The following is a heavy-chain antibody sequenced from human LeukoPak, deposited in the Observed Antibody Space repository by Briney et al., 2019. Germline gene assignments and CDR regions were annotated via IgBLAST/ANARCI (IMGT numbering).Heavy chain of an antibody. CDR2: ILYNGNNQ. D-gene: IGHD3-10*01. Sequence: GGSLRLSCAAAGFTFNNYGMHWVRQAAGKGRGWVAFILYNGNNQYYADSGKRRFTISRDNSKNTLYLQMNSLKGDDAAVYYCAKDSAFYYIDVWNKGTTVIISS. J-gene: IGHJ6*03. CDR1: GFTFNNYG. CDR3: AKDSAFYYIDV. V-gene: IGHV3-30*02.